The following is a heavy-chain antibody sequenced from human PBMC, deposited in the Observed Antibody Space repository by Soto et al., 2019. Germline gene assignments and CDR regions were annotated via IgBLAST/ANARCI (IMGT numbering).Heavy chain of an antibody. CDR2: SSGSGGST. J-gene: IGHJ3*02. CDR3: ATSPGGSTDCRI. Sequence: EVQLLESGGGLVQPGGSLRLSCAASGFTFSSYAMSWVRQAPGKGLEWVSASSGSGGSTYYADSVKGRFTISRDNSNNPLYLQMTSLRAEDTAVYYCATSPGGSTDCRICGQGTMVTVSS. D-gene: IGHD3-16*01. V-gene: IGHV3-23*01. CDR1: GFTFSSYA.